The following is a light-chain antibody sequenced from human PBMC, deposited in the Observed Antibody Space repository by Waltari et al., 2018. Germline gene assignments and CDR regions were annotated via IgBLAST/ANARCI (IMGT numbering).Light chain of an antibody. V-gene: IGKV1-39*01. CDR2: KAS. CDR3: QHGYGTPRT. CDR1: ENVNNY. J-gene: IGKJ1*01. Sequence: DIQMTQSPSSLSASVGDRVTITCRASENVNNYLNWYQQKPGKAPKLLIYKASTLQSGVPSRFSGSGSGTDYTFTISSLQSEDGATYYCQHGYGTPRTFGQGTKVEIK.